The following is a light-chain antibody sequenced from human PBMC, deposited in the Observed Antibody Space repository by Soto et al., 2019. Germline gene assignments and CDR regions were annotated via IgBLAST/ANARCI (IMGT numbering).Light chain of an antibody. CDR1: SSNIGNNY. Sequence: QSALTQPPSVSAAPGQKVTISCSGSSSNIGNNYVSWYQQLPGTAPQLLIYENNKRPSGIPDRFSGSKSGASATLGITGLQTGDEAGYFCGTWDSSLSAVVFGGGTKLTVL. CDR3: GTWDSSLSAVV. J-gene: IGLJ2*01. V-gene: IGLV1-51*02. CDR2: ENN.